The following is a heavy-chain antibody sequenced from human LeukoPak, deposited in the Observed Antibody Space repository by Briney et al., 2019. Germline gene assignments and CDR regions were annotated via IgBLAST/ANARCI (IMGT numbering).Heavy chain of an antibody. D-gene: IGHD3-10*01. CDR1: GFTFSRYG. Sequence: GGSLRLSCAAAGFTFSRYGMHWVRQAPGKGLVWVSHVKTDGRTTHYADSVKGRFTTSRDNAKNTLYLQMNSLRAEDTAVYYCARELTYYYGSGSYANNWFDPWGQGTLVTVSS. CDR2: VKTDGRTT. V-gene: IGHV3-74*01. J-gene: IGHJ5*02. CDR3: ARELTYYYGSGSYANNWFDP.